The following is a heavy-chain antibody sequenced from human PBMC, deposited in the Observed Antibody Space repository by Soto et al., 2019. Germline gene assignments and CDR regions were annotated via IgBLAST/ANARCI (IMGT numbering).Heavy chain of an antibody. D-gene: IGHD3-3*01. CDR3: TTEDYDFWSGYYLAY. Sequence: EVQLVESGGGLVKPGGSLRLSCAASGFTFSNAWMSWVRQAPGKGLEWVGRIKSKTDCGTTDYAAPVKGRFTISRDESKNTLYLQMNSLKTEDTAVYYCTTEDYDFWSGYYLAYWGQRTLVTVSS. CDR2: IKSKTDCGTT. J-gene: IGHJ4*02. CDR1: GFTFSNAW. V-gene: IGHV3-15*01.